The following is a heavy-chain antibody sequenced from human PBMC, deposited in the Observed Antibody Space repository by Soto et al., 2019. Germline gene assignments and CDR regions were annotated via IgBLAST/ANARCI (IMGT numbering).Heavy chain of an antibody. D-gene: IGHD3-22*01. Sequence: ASVKVSCKASGYTFTSYGISWVRQAPGQGLEWMGWISAYNGTTNYAQKLQGSVTMTTDTSTSTAYMELRSLRSDDTAVYYCASGGSYYYDSSGSAFDIWGQGTMVTVSS. V-gene: IGHV1-18*01. CDR3: ASGGSYYYDSSGSAFDI. J-gene: IGHJ3*02. CDR1: GYTFTSYG. CDR2: ISAYNGTT.